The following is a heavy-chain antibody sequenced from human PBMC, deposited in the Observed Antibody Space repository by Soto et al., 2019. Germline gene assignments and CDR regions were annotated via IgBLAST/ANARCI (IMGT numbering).Heavy chain of an antibody. D-gene: IGHD4-4*01. CDR1: GFTFSRYA. V-gene: IGHV3-23*01. Sequence: EVQLLESGGGLVQPGGSLRLSCAASGFTFSRYAMSWVLQAPGKGLEWVSAISGSGGSTYYADSVKGRFTISRDNSKNTLYRQLNSLRAEDTAVYYCAKDRRNYSGFDYWGQGTLVTVSS. J-gene: IGHJ4*02. CDR3: AKDRRNYSGFDY. CDR2: ISGSGGST.